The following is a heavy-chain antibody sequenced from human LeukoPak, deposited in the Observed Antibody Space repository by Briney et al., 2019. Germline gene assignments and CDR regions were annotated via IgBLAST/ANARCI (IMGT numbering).Heavy chain of an antibody. D-gene: IGHD6-19*01. CDR2: TYYRSKRCN. Sequence: SQTLSLTCAICVHSVSSNSAAWDSIRQSPSRGLESLGRTYYRSKRCNDDAVSVKNGITITPDTSKSQFSLQLNSVTPEDTAVYYCARGSGGWYGWWFDPWGQGTLVTVSS. CDR3: ARGSGGWYGWWFDP. CDR1: VHSVSSNSAA. J-gene: IGHJ5*02. V-gene: IGHV6-1*01.